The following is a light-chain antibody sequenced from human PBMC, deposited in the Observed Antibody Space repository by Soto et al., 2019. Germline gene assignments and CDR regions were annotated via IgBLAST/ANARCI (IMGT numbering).Light chain of an antibody. CDR3: QQYSDWPPYT. V-gene: IGKV3-15*01. Sequence: ETVMTQSPVTLSVSPGERATLSCRASQSVGGNVAWYQQKPGQAPRLLLYATSTRATGIPARFSGSGSRTEFTLTISSLQSEDSAVYFCQQYSDWPPYTFVQGTKLEIK. CDR1: QSVGGN. J-gene: IGKJ2*01. CDR2: ATS.